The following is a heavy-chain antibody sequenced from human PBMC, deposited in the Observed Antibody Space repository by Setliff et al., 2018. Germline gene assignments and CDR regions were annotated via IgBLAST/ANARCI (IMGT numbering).Heavy chain of an antibody. V-gene: IGHV5-51*01. J-gene: IGHJ4*02. D-gene: IGHD5-12*01. CDR2: IYPGDSDT. Sequence: GESLKISCKGSGYSFTSYWIGWVRQMPGKGLEWMGIIYPGDSDTRYSPSFEGQVTISADKSARTAYLQWNRLKASDTAIYYCARTLRYGGYLLAYWGQGTLVTVSS. CDR3: ARTLRYGGYLLAY. CDR1: GYSFTSYW.